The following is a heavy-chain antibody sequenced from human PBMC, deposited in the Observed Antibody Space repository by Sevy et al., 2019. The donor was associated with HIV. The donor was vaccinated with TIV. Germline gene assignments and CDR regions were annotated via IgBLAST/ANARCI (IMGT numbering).Heavy chain of an antibody. J-gene: IGHJ4*01. CDR1: RFTFSSYW. CDR2: MRQDGSEK. V-gene: IGHV3-7*01. CDR3: VRGIYGSGSRLGLGY. Sequence: GGSLRLSCAASRFTFSSYWMTWVRQAPGKGLEWVANMRQDGSEKYYVDSVKGRFTISRDNAKNSLYLQMNSLRAEDTAVYYCVRGIYGSGSRLGLGYWGHGTLVTVSS. D-gene: IGHD3-10*01.